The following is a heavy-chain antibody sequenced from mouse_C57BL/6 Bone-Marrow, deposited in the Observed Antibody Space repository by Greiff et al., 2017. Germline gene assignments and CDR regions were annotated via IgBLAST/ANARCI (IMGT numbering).Heavy chain of an antibody. D-gene: IGHD1-1*01. CDR1: GFSFNTYA. CDR2: IRSKSNNYAT. Sequence: EVMLVESGGGLVQPKGSLKLSCAASGFSFNTYAMNWVRQAPGKGLEWVARIRSKSNNYATYYADSVKDRFTISRDDSESMLYLQMNNLKTEDTAMYYCVSSYFYWYFDVWGTGTTVTVSS. J-gene: IGHJ1*03. CDR3: VSSYFYWYFDV. V-gene: IGHV10-1*01.